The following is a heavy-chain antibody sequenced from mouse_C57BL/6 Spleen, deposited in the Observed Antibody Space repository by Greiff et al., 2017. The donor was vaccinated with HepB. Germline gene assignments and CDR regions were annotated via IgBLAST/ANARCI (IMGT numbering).Heavy chain of an antibody. CDR3: ARRSIYLFDY. CDR2: IYPGSGST. J-gene: IGHJ2*01. D-gene: IGHD5-5*01. V-gene: IGHV1-55*01. CDR1: GYTFTSYW. Sequence: QVQLQQPGAELVKPGASVKMSCKASGYTFTSYWITWVKQRPGQGLEWIGDIYPGSGSTNYNEKFKSKATLTVDTSSSTAYMQLSSLTSEAAAVYYCARRSIYLFDYWGQGTTLTVSS.